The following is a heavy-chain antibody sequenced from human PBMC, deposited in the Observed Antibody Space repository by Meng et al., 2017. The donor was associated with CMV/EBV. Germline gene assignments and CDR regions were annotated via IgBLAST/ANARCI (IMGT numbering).Heavy chain of an antibody. Sequence: QVQLQESGPGLVKPSQTLSLTCSVSGGSISSGDYYWSWIRQPPGKGLEWIGYIYYSGTTYYNPSLESRVTISVDTSKNQFSLNLSSVTAADTAVYYCARLSGSGTTSTGYHYAFDSWGQGTLVTVSS. J-gene: IGHJ4*02. CDR2: IYYSGTT. V-gene: IGHV4-30-4*08. CDR3: ARLSGSGTTSTGYHYAFDS. CDR1: GGSISSGDYY. D-gene: IGHD3-22*01.